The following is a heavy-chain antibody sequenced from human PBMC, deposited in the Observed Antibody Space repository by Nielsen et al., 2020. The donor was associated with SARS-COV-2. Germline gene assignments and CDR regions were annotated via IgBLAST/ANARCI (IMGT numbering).Heavy chain of an antibody. V-gene: IGHV3-30*03. D-gene: IGHD4-23*01. CDR2: ISYDGSNK. CDR3: ARGVTWDAFDI. CDR1: GFTFSSYG. J-gene: IGHJ3*02. Sequence: GGSLRLSCAASGFTFSSYGMHWVRQAPGKGLEWVAVISYDGSNKYYADSVKGRFTISRDNSKNTLYLQMNSLRAEDTAVYYCARGVTWDAFDIWGQGTMVTVSS.